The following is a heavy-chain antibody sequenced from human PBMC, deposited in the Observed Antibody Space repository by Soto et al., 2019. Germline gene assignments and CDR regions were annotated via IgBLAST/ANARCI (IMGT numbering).Heavy chain of an antibody. V-gene: IGHV4-59*08. Sequence: LSLTRTVPGGSISSYYLSLIRPPPGKGLEGIGYIYYRWRTNHNPSLKSRVTISVDMFKNQFSLKLSSVTAADTAVYYCARLKEGFVEFNNWFDPWGQGALVTVSS. CDR3: ARLKEGFVEFNNWFDP. D-gene: IGHD3-10*01. CDR2: IYYRWRT. J-gene: IGHJ5*02. CDR1: GGSISSYY.